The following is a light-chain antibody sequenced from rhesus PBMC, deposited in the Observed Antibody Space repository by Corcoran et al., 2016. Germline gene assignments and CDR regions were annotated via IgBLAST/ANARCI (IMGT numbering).Light chain of an antibody. CDR2: YAS. V-gene: IGKV1S14*01. CDR3: PPHSRYPRS. CDR1: QGISNY. J-gene: IGKJ1*01. Sequence: DIQMTQSSSSLSASVGDTVTITRRASQGISNYLAWYQQKPGKAPKPLIYYASNLESGVPSRFSGSGAGTAFTLTISRLQPEDFTIYSCPPHSRYPRSFGQGTKVEIK.